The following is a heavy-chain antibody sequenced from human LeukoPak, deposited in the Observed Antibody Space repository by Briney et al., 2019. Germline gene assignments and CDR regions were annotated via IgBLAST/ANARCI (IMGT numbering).Heavy chain of an antibody. J-gene: IGHJ4*02. CDR3: ARKVAGEWELLSDY. V-gene: IGHV3-33*01. CDR2: IWYDGSNK. D-gene: IGHD1-26*01. Sequence: PGRSLRLSCAASGFTFSSYGMHWVRQAPGKGLEWVAVIWYDGSNKYYADSVKGRFTISRDNSKNTLYLQMNSLRAEDTAVYYCARKVAGEWELLSDYWGQGTLVTVSS. CDR1: GFTFSSYG.